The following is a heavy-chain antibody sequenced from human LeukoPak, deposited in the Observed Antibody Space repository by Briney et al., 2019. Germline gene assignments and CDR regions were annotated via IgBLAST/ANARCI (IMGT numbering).Heavy chain of an antibody. J-gene: IGHJ4*02. CDR3: ARASASYFDY. CDR2: ISSSSSSYT. Sequence: KPGGSLRLSCAASGFTFSDYYMSWIRQAPGEGLEWVSYISSSSSSYTNYADSVKGRFTISRDNAKNSLYLQLNTLRDEDTGVYFCARASASYFDYWGQGTLVTVSS. CDR1: GFTFSDYY. V-gene: IGHV3-11*06.